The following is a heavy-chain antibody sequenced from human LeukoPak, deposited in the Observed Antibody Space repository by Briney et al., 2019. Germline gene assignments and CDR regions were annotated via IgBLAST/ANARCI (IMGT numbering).Heavy chain of an antibody. CDR3: AKDLSQRLLRGDFDY. J-gene: IGHJ4*02. Sequence: GGSLRLSCAASGFTFISYSMSWVRQAPGKGLERVSGVTGSGGATYYADSVKGRFSISRDNSKNTVYLQMNSLRVEDTAIYYCAKDLSQRLLRGDFDYWGQGALVSVSS. D-gene: IGHD6-25*01. CDR2: VTGSGGAT. CDR1: GFTFISYS. V-gene: IGHV3-23*01.